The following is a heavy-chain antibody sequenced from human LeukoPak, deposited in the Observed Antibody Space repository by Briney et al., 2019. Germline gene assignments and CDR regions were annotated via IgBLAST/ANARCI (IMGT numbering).Heavy chain of an antibody. V-gene: IGHV1-2*02. D-gene: IGHD3-3*01. CDR2: INPNSGGT. CDR1: GYTLSGYY. CDR3: ARAEITIFGVVTPFDP. J-gene: IGHJ5*02. Sequence: ASVKVSCKASGYTLSGYYMHWVRPAPGQGREGMGWINPNSGGTNYTQKFQGRVTMTRDTSTSTAYMELSRLRSDDTAVYYCARAEITIFGVVTPFDPXGXXSLVTVSS.